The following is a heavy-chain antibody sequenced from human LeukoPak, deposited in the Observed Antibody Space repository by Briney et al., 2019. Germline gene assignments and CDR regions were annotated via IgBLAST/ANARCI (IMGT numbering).Heavy chain of an antibody. J-gene: IGHJ5*02. D-gene: IGHD4-17*01. CDR2: IYTSGST. Sequence: SETLSLTFTVSGNSFGDYYWSWIRQPAGKGLEWIGRIYTSGSTTYNPSLKSRVTMSVDTSKSQFSLDLMSVTAADTAVYYCTRDTGTTGEVKFDPWGQGTLVTVSS. CDR1: GNSFGDYY. V-gene: IGHV4-4*07. CDR3: TRDTGTTGEVKFDP.